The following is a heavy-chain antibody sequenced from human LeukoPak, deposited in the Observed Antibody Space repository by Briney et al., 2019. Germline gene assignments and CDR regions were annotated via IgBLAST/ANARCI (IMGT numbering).Heavy chain of an antibody. D-gene: IGHD2-15*01. CDR3: ARVQRWQGPFGY. Sequence: GASVNVSCKASGYTFTSYYMHWVRQAPGQGLEWMGIINPSGGSTSYAQKFQGRVTMTRDTSTSTVYMELSSLRSEDTAVYYCARVQRWQGPFGYWGQGTLVTVSS. V-gene: IGHV1-46*01. CDR2: INPSGGST. CDR1: GYTFTSYY. J-gene: IGHJ4*02.